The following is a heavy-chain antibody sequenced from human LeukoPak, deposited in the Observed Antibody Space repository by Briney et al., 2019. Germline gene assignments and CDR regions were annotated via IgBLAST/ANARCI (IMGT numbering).Heavy chain of an antibody. CDR3: ARDAHNGYEFHDWFDP. CDR2: INPNSGGT. V-gene: IGHV1-2*02. Sequence: ASVKVSCKASGYTFTDYYIHRVRQAPGQGLEWMGWINPNSGGTKYAQKFQGRVTMTTDTPISTAYMEMSRLTSDDTAVYYCARDAHNGYEFHDWFDPWGQGALVTVSS. CDR1: GYTFTDYY. J-gene: IGHJ5*02. D-gene: IGHD5-12*01.